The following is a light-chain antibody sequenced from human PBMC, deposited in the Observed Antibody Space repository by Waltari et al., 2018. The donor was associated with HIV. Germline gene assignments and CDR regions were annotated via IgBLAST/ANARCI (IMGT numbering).Light chain of an antibody. CDR2: RNN. CDR1: SSNIGSNY. V-gene: IGLV1-47*01. CDR3: AAWDDSLSGLV. Sequence: QSVLTQPPSASGTPGQRVTISCSGSSSNIGSNYGYWYQQLPGTAPKLLIYRNNPRPSGVPDRFSGSKSGTSASLAISGLRAVDEADYYCAAWDDSLSGLVFGGGTKVTVL. J-gene: IGLJ3*02.